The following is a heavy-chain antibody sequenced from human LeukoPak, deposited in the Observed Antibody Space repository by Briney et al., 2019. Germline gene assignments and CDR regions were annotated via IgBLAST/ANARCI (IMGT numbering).Heavy chain of an antibody. Sequence: GASVKVSCKASGYTFTGYYMHWLRQAPGQGLEWMGIINPAVGSTTYAQKFQGRVTMTRDTSTSTVYMELSSLGSEDTAVYYCARDQRDSSGYYFDYWGQGTLVTVSS. V-gene: IGHV1-46*01. J-gene: IGHJ4*02. CDR1: GYTFTGYY. D-gene: IGHD3-22*01. CDR3: ARDQRDSSGYYFDY. CDR2: INPAVGST.